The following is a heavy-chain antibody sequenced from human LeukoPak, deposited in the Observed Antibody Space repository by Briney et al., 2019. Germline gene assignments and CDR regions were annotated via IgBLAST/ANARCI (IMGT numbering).Heavy chain of an antibody. CDR2: INSDGSST. CDR3: AKYSSVWTGDYFDY. J-gene: IGHJ4*02. V-gene: IGHV3-74*01. D-gene: IGHD6-19*01. CDR1: GFTFSSYW. Sequence: GGSLRLSCAASGFTFSSYWMHWVRQAPGKGLVWVSRINSDGSSTSYADSVKGRFTISRDNAKNTLYLQMNSLRAEDTAVYYCAKYSSVWTGDYFDYWGQGTLVTVSS.